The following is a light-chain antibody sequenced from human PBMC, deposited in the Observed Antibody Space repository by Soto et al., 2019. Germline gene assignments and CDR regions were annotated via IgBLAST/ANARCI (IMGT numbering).Light chain of an antibody. V-gene: IGKV1-6*01. CDR2: AAS. CDR1: QGIRND. Sequence: AIQMTQSPSSLSASVGDRVTITCRASQGIRNDLGWYQQKPGKAPKLLIYAASTLQSGVPSRFSGNGSGTDFTLTISSLQPEYFATYYRLQDYDYPRIFGGGTKVDIK. CDR3: LQDYDYPRI. J-gene: IGKJ4*01.